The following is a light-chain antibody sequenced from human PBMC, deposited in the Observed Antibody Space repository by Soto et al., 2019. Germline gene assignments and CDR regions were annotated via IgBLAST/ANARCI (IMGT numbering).Light chain of an antibody. CDR2: DAS. CDR1: QDIITY. V-gene: IGKV1-39*01. J-gene: IGKJ3*01. CDR3: QQTYRTPLFS. Sequence: DIQLIQSPSSLSASVGDSVTITCRASQDIITYLTWYQHKPGRAPKLLVYDASSLNSGVPSRFRGSGGGREFTLTISRLQPEDFATYSCQQTYRTPLFSFGPGTTVDLK.